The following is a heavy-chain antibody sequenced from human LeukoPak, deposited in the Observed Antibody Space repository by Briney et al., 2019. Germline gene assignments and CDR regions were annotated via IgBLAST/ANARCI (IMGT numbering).Heavy chain of an antibody. CDR3: AREIFYDILSNYYYYMDV. V-gene: IGHV4-4*07. CDR2: IYTSGST. CDR1: GGSISSYY. D-gene: IGHD3-9*01. J-gene: IGHJ6*03. Sequence: SETLSLTCTVSGGSISSYYWSWIRQPAGKGLEWIGRIYTSGSTNYNPSLKSRVTMSVHTSKNQFSLKLSSVTAADTAVYYCAREIFYDILSNYYYYMDVWGKGTTVTISS.